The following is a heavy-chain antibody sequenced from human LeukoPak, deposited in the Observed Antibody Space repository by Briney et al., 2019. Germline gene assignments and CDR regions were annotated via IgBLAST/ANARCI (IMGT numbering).Heavy chain of an antibody. Sequence: GASVKVSCKASGYTFTGYYMHWVRQAPGQGLEWMGWINPNSGGTNYAQKFQGRVTMTRDTSISTAYMELSGLRSDDTAVYYCARESYNSGSYSFDYWGQGTLVTVSS. CDR2: INPNSGGT. V-gene: IGHV1-2*02. CDR1: GYTFTGYY. J-gene: IGHJ4*02. D-gene: IGHD1-26*01. CDR3: ARESYNSGSYSFDY.